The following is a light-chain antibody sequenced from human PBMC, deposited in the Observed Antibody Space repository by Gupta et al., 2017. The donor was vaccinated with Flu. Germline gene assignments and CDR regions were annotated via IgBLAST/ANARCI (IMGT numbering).Light chain of an antibody. V-gene: IGLV2-11*01. CDR1: SNDVGGSNR. Sequence: QSAPTQPRSVSGSPGQSVTISCTGSSNDVGGSNRVSWYQQRPGKAPKLILYDVTERPAGVPGRFSGSKSGNTASLTISGLQADEEADYYCSSHAGRVTWVFGTGTTLTVL. J-gene: IGLJ1*01. CDR2: DVT. CDR3: SSHAGRVTWV.